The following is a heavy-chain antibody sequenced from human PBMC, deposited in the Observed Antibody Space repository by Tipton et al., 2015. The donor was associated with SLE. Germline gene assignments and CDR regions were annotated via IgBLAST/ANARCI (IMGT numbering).Heavy chain of an antibody. CDR2: ISDTGGST. CDR1: GFTFSTYA. V-gene: IGHV3-23*01. D-gene: IGHD3-3*01. J-gene: IGHJ4*02. Sequence: GSLRLSCAASGFTFSTYAMSWVRQAPGKGLEWVSGISDTGGSTYYADSVKGRFTISRDNSKNTLYLEMHSLRVEDTAVYYCAKAILHDFWSGYQGADYWGQGTLVTVSS. CDR3: AKAILHDFWSGYQGADY.